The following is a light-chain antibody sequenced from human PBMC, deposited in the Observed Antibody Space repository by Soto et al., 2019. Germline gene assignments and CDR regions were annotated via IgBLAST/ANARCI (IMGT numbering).Light chain of an antibody. CDR1: QSVSTK. Sequence: MVMTQSTATLSLSPGERATLSCRASQSVSTKLAWYQQKPGQAPSLLIYGASTRATGIPARFSGSGSGTDFTLTISSLQSEDFAVYYCQQYNNWPYTFGPGTRVDIK. V-gene: IGKV3D-15*01. CDR3: QQYNNWPYT. CDR2: GAS. J-gene: IGKJ3*01.